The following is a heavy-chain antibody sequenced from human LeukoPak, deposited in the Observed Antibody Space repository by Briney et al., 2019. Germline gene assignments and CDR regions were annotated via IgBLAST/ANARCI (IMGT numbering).Heavy chain of an antibody. CDR3: ARGGYSYGSSWFDP. CDR1: VGTLSSYA. D-gene: IGHD5-18*01. J-gene: IGHJ5*02. CDR2: IIPIFGTA. Sequence: SLKVSSKASVGTLSSYAISWVRQTPGQRLEWMGGIIPIFGTANYAQKFQGRVTITTDESTSTAYMELSSLRSEDTAVYYCARGGYSYGSSWFDPWGQGTLVTVSS. V-gene: IGHV1-69*05.